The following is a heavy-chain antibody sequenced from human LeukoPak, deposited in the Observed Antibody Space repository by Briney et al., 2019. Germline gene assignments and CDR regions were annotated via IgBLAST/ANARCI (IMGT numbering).Heavy chain of an antibody. V-gene: IGHV3-23*01. J-gene: IGHJ3*02. CDR2: ISGSGGST. CDR1: GFTFSSYA. Sequence: GGSLRLSCAASGFTFSSYAMSWVRQAPGKGLEWVSVISGSGGSTYYADSVKGRFTISRDNSKNTLYLQMNSLRAEDTAVYYCARPYYYDSSGDFDIWGQGTMVTVSS. D-gene: IGHD3-22*01. CDR3: ARPYYYDSSGDFDI.